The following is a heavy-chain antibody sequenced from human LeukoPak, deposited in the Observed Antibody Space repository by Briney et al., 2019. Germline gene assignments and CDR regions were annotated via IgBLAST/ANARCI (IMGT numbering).Heavy chain of an antibody. CDR2: INHSGST. V-gene: IGHV4-34*01. CDR1: GGSLSGYY. Sequence: PSETLSLTCVVYGGSLSGYYYTWIRQPPGKGLEWIGEINHSGSTNYNPSLKSRVAISVDTSKNQFSLKLSSVTAADTAVYYCARRSTVVTLGYWGQGTLVTVSS. J-gene: IGHJ4*02. D-gene: IGHD4-23*01. CDR3: ARRSTVVTLGY.